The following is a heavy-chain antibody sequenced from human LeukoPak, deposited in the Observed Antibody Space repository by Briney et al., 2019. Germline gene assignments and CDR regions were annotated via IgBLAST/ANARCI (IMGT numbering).Heavy chain of an antibody. V-gene: IGHV3-23*01. CDR1: GSLFIYYG. CDR3: AKAKSYYSNYDY. Sequence: GGSLRLSCEVTGSLFIYYGMSWVRQAPGKGLEWVSVISGSGANTYYADSVKGRFTISRDNSKNTLYLQVNSLRAEDTAVYYCAKAKSYYSNYDYWGQGTLVTVSS. D-gene: IGHD4-11*01. J-gene: IGHJ4*02. CDR2: ISGSGANT.